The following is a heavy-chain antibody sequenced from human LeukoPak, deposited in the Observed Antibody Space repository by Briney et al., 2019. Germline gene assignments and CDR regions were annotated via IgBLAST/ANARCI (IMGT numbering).Heavy chain of an antibody. CDR1: GGSISSNSYY. Sequence: PSETMPLTCTVSGGSISSNSYYWAWIRQPPGKGLEWIGSIYYSGSTYYNPSLQSRVTISVDTSKNQFSLKLSSVTAADTAVYFCARDSSFGATHYWGQGTLVTVSS. V-gene: IGHV4-39*07. J-gene: IGHJ4*02. CDR3: ARDSSFGATHY. CDR2: IYYSGST. D-gene: IGHD2-15*01.